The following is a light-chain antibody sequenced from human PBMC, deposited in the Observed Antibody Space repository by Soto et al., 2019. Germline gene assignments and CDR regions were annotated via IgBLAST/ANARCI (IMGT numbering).Light chain of an antibody. CDR3: MQALQTPWT. Sequence: DIVMSQSPLSLPVTPGEPASISCRSSQSLLSSDGYTCIDWYLQKPGQSPQVLIYLGSNRASGVPDRFSGSASGTDFTLKISRVEAEDVGVYYCMQALQTPWTFGQGTKVEIK. CDR1: QSLLSSDGYTC. CDR2: LGS. V-gene: IGKV2-28*01. J-gene: IGKJ1*01.